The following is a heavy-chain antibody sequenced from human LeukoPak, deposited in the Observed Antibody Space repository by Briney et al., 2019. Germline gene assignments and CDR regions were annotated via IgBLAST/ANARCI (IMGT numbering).Heavy chain of an antibody. CDR2: IRFDGSHK. J-gene: IGHJ5*02. CDR3: AKDFESRTWGGSWFDT. Sequence: PGGSLRLSCGASGFTFSDFGMHWLRQAPGKGLEWIAFIRFDGSHKYHADSVEGRFTISRDNFKSTMYVQMNSLKNEDTAVYYCAKDFESRTWGGSWFDTWGQGTLVTVSS. V-gene: IGHV3-30*02. D-gene: IGHD3-10*01. CDR1: GFTFSDFG.